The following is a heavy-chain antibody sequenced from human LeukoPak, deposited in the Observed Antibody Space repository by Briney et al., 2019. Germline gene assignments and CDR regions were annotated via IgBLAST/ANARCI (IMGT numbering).Heavy chain of an antibody. CDR2: ISGDGTST. V-gene: IGHV3-74*03. D-gene: IGHD3-22*01. J-gene: IGHJ4*02. CDR1: GFTFSNYW. Sequence: GGSLRLSCAASGFTFSNYWMHWVRQAPGKGLVWVSHISGDGTSTKYADSVKGRFTISRDNAKNTLYLQMNSLRGEDTAVYYCAQSSGYGLQYWGQGTLVTVSS. CDR3: AQSSGYGLQY.